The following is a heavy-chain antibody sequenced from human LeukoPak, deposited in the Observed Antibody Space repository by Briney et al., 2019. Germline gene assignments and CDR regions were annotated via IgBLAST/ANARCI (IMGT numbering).Heavy chain of an antibody. J-gene: IGHJ4*02. V-gene: IGHV4-34*01. CDR3: ARKGDASGYYYRGHFDF. CDR1: GGSFSDYY. Sequence: KPSETLSLTCAVYGGSFSDYYWSWIRQLPGKGLERIGEINHSGSTNYNPSLKSRVTISVDTSKNQFSLKLSSVTAADTAVYYCARKGDASGYYYRGHFDFWGQGTLVTVSS. CDR2: INHSGST. D-gene: IGHD3-22*01.